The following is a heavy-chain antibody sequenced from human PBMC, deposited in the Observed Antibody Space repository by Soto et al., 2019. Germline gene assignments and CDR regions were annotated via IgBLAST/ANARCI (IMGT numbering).Heavy chain of an antibody. D-gene: IGHD3-10*01. J-gene: IGHJ5*02. CDR3: ARAGYYASFDP. CDR1: GFTVSSNY. CDR2: IYSGGST. V-gene: IGHV3-53*01. Sequence: LSLTCAASGFTVSSNYMSWVRQAPGKGLEWVSVIYSGGSTYYADSVKGRFTISRDNSKNTLYLQMNSLRAEDTAVYYCARAGYYASFDPWGQGTLVTVSS.